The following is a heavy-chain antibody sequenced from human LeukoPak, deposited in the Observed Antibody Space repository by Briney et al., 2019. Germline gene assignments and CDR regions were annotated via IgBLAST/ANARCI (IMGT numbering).Heavy chain of an antibody. J-gene: IGHJ4*02. V-gene: IGHV1-2*02. Sequence: ASVKVSYKASGYTFTGYYMHWVRQAPGQGLEWMGWINPNSGGTNYAQKFQGRVTMTRDTSISTAYMELSRLRSDDTAVYYCARDHDSSDYQGNYFDYWGQGTLVTVSS. CDR1: GYTFTGYY. CDR2: INPNSGGT. D-gene: IGHD3-22*01. CDR3: ARDHDSSDYQGNYFDY.